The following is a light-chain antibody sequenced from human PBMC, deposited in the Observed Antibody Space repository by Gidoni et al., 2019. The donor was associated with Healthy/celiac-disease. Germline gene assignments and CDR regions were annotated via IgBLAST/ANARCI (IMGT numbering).Light chain of an antibody. V-gene: IGKV1-39*01. CDR1: QSISSY. Sequence: DIQMTQSPSSLSASVGDRVTITCRASQSISSYLNWYQQKPGKAPKLLLYAASSLQSGVPSRFSGSGSGTDFTLTISSLQPEEFATYYCQQSYSTRVTFGQGTKLEIK. CDR3: QQSYSTRVT. J-gene: IGKJ2*01. CDR2: AAS.